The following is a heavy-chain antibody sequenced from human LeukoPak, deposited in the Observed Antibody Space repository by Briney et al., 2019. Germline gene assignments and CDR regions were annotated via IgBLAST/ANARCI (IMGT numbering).Heavy chain of an antibody. CDR1: GYSISSGFY. J-gene: IGHJ6*03. Sequence: SETLSLTCTVSGYSISSGFYWGWIRQPPGKGLEWIGSIYHSGSTHYNSSLKSRVTISVDTSKNQFSLKLSSVTAADTAAYYCARRGGIIRGVASYYYMDVWGKGTTDTISS. D-gene: IGHD3-10*01. V-gene: IGHV4-38-2*02. CDR3: ARRGGIIRGVASYYYMDV. CDR2: IYHSGST.